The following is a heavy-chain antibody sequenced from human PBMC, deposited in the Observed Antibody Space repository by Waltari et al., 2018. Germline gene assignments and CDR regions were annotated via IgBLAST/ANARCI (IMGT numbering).Heavy chain of an antibody. CDR1: GGTFSSYA. D-gene: IGHD3-22*01. V-gene: IGHV1-69*04. CDR3: ARRLDYYDSSGYFDAFDI. Sequence: QVQLVQSGAEVKKPGSSVKVSCKASGGTFSSYAISRVRQAPGQGLEWMGGIIPILGIANYAQKFQGRVTITADESTSTAYMELSSLRSEDTAVYYCARRLDYYDSSGYFDAFDIWGQGTMVTVSS. J-gene: IGHJ3*02. CDR2: IIPILGIA.